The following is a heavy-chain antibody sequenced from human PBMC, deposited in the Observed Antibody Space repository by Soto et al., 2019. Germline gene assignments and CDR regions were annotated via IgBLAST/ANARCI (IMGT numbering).Heavy chain of an antibody. D-gene: IGHD2-2*01. V-gene: IGHV4-31*03. CDR1: CGTINSGGYY. CDR2: IYYSGNT. Sequence: PSETLFLTCSVSCGTINSGGYYWTWIRQHPGRGLECIGYIYYSGNTYYNPSLKSRLTISLDTSENQFSMKLNSVTVADTAVYYCARFPSRAHYFAMAVWGQGTAVTVSS. J-gene: IGHJ6*02. CDR3: ARFPSRAHYFAMAV.